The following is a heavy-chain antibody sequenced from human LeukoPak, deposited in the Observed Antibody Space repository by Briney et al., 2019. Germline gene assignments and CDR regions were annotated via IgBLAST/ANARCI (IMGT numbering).Heavy chain of an antibody. CDR2: TSGSGGST. D-gene: IGHD4-23*01. V-gene: IGHV3-23*01. CDR3: AKDLRVDYGGKRTYYFDY. Sequence: PAGGSLRLSCAASGFTFSSYAMSWVRQAPGKGLEWVSATSGSGGSTYYADSVKGRFTISRDNSKNTLYLQMNSLRAEDTAVYYCAKDLRVDYGGKRTYYFDYWGQGTLVTVSS. J-gene: IGHJ4*02. CDR1: GFTFSSYA.